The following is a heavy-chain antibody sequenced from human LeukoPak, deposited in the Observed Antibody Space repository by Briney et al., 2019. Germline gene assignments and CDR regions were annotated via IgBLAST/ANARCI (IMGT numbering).Heavy chain of an antibody. J-gene: IGHJ4*02. D-gene: IGHD3-22*01. CDR2: INHSGST. CDR3: ARGGYDSSGYYIYYFDY. CDR1: GGSFSGYY. Sequence: SSETLSLTCAVYGGSFSGYYWSWIRQPPGKGLEWIGEINHSGSTNYNPSLKSRVTISVDTSKNQFSLKLSSVTAADTAVYYCARGGYDSSGYYIYYFDYWGQGTLVTVSS. V-gene: IGHV4-34*01.